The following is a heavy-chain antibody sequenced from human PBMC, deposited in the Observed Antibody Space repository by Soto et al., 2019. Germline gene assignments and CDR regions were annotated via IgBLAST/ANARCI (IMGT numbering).Heavy chain of an antibody. CDR2: INPSGGST. D-gene: IGHD5-18*01. J-gene: IGHJ4*02. V-gene: IGHV1-46*03. Sequence: ASVKVSCKASGYTFTSYYMHWVRQAPGQGLEWMGIINPSGGSTSYAQKFQGRVTMTRDTSTSTVYMELSSLRSEDTAVYYCAIQGYSYGFLGYWGQGTLVTVSS. CDR1: GYTFTSYY. CDR3: AIQGYSYGFLGY.